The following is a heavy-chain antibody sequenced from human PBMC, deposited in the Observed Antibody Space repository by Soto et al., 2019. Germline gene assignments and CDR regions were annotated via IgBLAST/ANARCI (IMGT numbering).Heavy chain of an antibody. CDR3: ARENSYFDY. CDR2: ISAYNANA. CDR1: GYTFRNFG. J-gene: IGHJ4*02. V-gene: IGHV1-18*01. Sequence: QIQLLQSGAEVKKPGASVKVTCKASGYTFRNFGISWVRQAPGQGLEWMGWISAYNANATYAQKFQGRLTMTADTSTSTAYMELRSLRSADTAVYYCARENSYFDYWGQGTLVTVAS.